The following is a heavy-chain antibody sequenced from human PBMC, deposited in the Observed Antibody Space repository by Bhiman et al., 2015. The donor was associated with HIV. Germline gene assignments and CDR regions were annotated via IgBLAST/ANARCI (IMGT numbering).Heavy chain of an antibody. Sequence: EVQLVESGGGLVQPGGSLRLSCAASGFTFSTYEMNWVRQAPGKGLEWVSHISSSGSSISYADSVKGRFTISRDNAKNSLFLQMNSLRAEDTAVFYCARQFRSVGAPDAFDIWGQGTMVTVSS. D-gene: IGHD1-26*01. J-gene: IGHJ3*02. CDR3: ARQFRSVGAPDAFDI. V-gene: IGHV3-48*03. CDR1: GFTFSTYE. CDR2: ISSSGSSI.